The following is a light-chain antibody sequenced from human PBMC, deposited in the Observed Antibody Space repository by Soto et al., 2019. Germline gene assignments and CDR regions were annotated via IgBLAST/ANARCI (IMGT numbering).Light chain of an antibody. J-gene: IGLJ1*01. CDR2: DIR. CDR3: SSYTSSSTRV. Sequence: QSALTQPASVSGSPGQSITISCTGTSSDVGGYKYVSWYQQHPGKAPKLMIYDIRNRPSGVSNRFSGSKSGNTASLTISGHHADDEAIYYRSSYTSSSTRVFGTGTKVTVL. CDR1: SSDVGGYKY. V-gene: IGLV2-14*03.